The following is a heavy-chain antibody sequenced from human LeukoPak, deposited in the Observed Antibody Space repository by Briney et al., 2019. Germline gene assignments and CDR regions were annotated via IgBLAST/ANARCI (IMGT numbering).Heavy chain of an antibody. CDR3: ASALDSLDRSSCLDY. CDR2: IWYDGSNK. CDR1: GFTFTSYG. Sequence: PGRSLRLSCAASGFTFTSYGMHWVRQAPGKGLEWVAVIWYDGSNKFYADSVKGRFTISRDNSENMMYLQMNSLRAEDTAVYYCASALDSLDRSSCLDYWGQGTQVTVS. V-gene: IGHV3-33*01. D-gene: IGHD6-13*01. J-gene: IGHJ4*02.